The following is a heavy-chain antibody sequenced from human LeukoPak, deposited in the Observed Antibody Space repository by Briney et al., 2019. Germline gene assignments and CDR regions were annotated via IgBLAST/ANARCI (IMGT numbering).Heavy chain of an antibody. CDR3: AREGRGYCDSSGYDYYYYYGMDV. CDR2: IKQDGSEK. D-gene: IGHD3-22*01. CDR1: GFTFSSYW. V-gene: IGHV3-7*01. Sequence: GGSLRLSCAASGFTFSSYWMSWVRQAPGKGLEWVANIKQDGSEKYYVDSVKGRFTISRDNAKNSLYLQMNSLRAEDTAVYYCAREGRGYCDSSGYDYYYYYGMDVWGQGTTVTVSS. J-gene: IGHJ6*02.